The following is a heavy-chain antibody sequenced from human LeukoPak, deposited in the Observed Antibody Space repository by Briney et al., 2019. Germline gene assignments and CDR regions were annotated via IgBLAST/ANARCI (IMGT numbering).Heavy chain of an antibody. V-gene: IGHV4-30-4*01. Sequence: SSQTLSLTCTVSGGSISSGDYYWSWIRQPPGKGLEWIGYIYCSGSTYYNPSLKSRVTISVDTSKNQFSLKLSSVTAADTAVYYCARDRGFGELFQRYYYGMDVWGQGTTVTVSS. CDR1: GGSISSGDYY. CDR2: IYCSGST. CDR3: ARDRGFGELFQRYYYGMDV. J-gene: IGHJ6*02. D-gene: IGHD3-10*01.